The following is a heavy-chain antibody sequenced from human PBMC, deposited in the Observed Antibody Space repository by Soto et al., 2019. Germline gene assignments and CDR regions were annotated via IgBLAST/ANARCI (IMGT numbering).Heavy chain of an antibody. Sequence: GGSLRLSCAASGFSFSSYNMIWVRQAPGKGLEWVSSISTSSRYLEYADSVKGRFTISRDDAKNSLYLQMNSLRAEDTAVYYCARDATLMVYALVDYWGQGTLVTVSS. D-gene: IGHD2-8*01. J-gene: IGHJ4*02. V-gene: IGHV3-21*01. CDR2: ISTSSRYL. CDR3: ARDATLMVYALVDY. CDR1: GFSFSSYN.